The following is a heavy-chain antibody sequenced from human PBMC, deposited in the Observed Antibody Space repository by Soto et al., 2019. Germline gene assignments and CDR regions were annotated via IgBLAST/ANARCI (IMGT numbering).Heavy chain of an antibody. Sequence: PGGSLRLSCAASGFTFNSFWMSWGRQAPGEGPEWVATIKPDGIEKYYVDSLQGRFTISRDNARNSLFLQINSLRTEDTAVYYCARVLDFWSGHYTSYYFNDWGQGTLVTVSS. J-gene: IGHJ4*02. V-gene: IGHV3-7*01. D-gene: IGHD3-3*01. CDR2: IKPDGIEK. CDR3: ARVLDFWSGHYTSYYFND. CDR1: GFTFNSFW.